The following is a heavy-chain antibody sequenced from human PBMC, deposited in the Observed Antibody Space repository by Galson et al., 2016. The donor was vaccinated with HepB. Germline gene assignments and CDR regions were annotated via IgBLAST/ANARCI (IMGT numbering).Heavy chain of an antibody. CDR3: ARPQVGGNGFDY. V-gene: IGHV3-73*01. CDR1: GFTFSVSA. J-gene: IGHJ4*02. CDR2: IRTKGNNYAT. Sequence: SLRLSCAASGFTFSVSAIHWVRQAPGKGLEWIGRIRTKGNNYATVFAASVRGRFTISRVDSKNTAFLQMTSLKIEDTAVYYCARPQVGGNGFDYWGQGTLVTVSS. D-gene: IGHD1-26*01.